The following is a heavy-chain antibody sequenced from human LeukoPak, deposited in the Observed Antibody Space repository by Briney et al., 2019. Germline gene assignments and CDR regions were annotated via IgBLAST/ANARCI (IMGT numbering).Heavy chain of an antibody. D-gene: IGHD3-10*01. CDR1: GGSISSYY. J-gene: IGHJ5*02. V-gene: IGHV4-59*01. CDR2: IYYSGST. CDR3: ARVERITMVRGVFVWFDP. Sequence: SETLSLTCTVSGGSISSYYWSWIRQPPGKGLEWIGYIYYSGSTNYNPSLKSRVTISADTSKNQFSLKLSSVTAADTAVYYCARVERITMVRGVFVWFDPWGQGTLVTVSS.